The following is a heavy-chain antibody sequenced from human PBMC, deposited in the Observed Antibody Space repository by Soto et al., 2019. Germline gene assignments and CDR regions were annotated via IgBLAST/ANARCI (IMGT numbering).Heavy chain of an antibody. CDR1: GFSFSGNW. Sequence: PVGSLRLSCTASGFSFSGNWMTWVRQAPGKGLEWVANVNEDGSEKNYVGSVKGRFTISRDNAKNSLYLQVNSLTAADTAVYYCARLRSGWSIDYWGQGALVTVSS. CDR2: VNEDGSEK. CDR3: ARLRSGWSIDY. J-gene: IGHJ4*02. V-gene: IGHV3-7*03. D-gene: IGHD6-19*01.